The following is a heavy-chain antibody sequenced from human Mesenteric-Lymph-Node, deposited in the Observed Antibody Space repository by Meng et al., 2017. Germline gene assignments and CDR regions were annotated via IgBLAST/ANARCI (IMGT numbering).Heavy chain of an antibody. V-gene: IGHV3-73*01. CDR3: TRRVGPYGAFDI. D-gene: IGHD3-10*01. CDR2: IRSKANSYAT. Sequence: GGSLRLSCAASGFTFSGSAMHWVRQASGKGLEWVGRIRSKANSYATAYAASVKGRFTISRDDSKNTAYLQMNSLKTEDTAVYYCTRRVGPYGAFDIWGQGTMVTVSS. CDR1: GFTFSGSA. J-gene: IGHJ3*02.